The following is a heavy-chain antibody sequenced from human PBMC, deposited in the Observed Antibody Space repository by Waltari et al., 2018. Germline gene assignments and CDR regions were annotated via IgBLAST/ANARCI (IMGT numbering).Heavy chain of an antibody. V-gene: IGHV4-34*01. J-gene: IGHJ4*02. CDR3: ARQEVQGRFDY. CDR1: GLSFSGSY. D-gene: IGHD3-10*01. Sequence: QVQLQQWGAGLLKPSETLSLTCAVYGLSFSGSYWSWIRQPLGKGLKWIGEINHSRSTNYNPSLKSRGTISVDTTKNQFYMKLSSVTAADTAVDDCARQEVQGRFDYWGQGTLVTVSS. CDR2: INHSRST.